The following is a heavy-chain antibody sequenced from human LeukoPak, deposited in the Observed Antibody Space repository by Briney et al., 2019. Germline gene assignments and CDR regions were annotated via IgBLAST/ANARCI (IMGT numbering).Heavy chain of an antibody. J-gene: IGHJ4*02. CDR3: ARDGDSGSYIASFDY. CDR2: INWNGGST. CDR1: GFTFDDYG. V-gene: IGHV3-20*04. Sequence: GGSLRLSCAASGFTFDDYGMSWVRQAPGKGLEWVSGINWNGGSTGYADSVKGRFTISRDNAKNSLYLQMNSLRAEDTAVYYCARDGDSGSYIASFDYWGQGTLVTVSS. D-gene: IGHD1-26*01.